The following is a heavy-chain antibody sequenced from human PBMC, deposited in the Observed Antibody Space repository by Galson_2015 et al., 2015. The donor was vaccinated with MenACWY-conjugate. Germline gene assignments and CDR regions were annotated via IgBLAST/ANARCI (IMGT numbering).Heavy chain of an antibody. CDR2: ISHDGSAK. J-gene: IGHJ4*02. D-gene: IGHD3-10*01. V-gene: IGHV3-30*04. CDR3: AREYGSYYSGSTIDY. Sequence: SLRLSCAASGFTFSSSAMHWVRQAPSKGLEWVAFISHDGSAKHYADSVKDRFTISRDNSKNTLYLQMNSLRAEDTALYYCAREYGSYYSGSTIDYWGQGTLVTVSS. CDR1: GFTFSSSA.